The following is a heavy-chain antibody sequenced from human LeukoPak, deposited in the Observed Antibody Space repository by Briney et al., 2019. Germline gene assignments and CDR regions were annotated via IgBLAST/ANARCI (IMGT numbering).Heavy chain of an antibody. Sequence: SETLSLTCAVYGGSFSGYYWSWIRQPPGKGLEWIGEINHSGSTNYNPSLKSRVTISVDTSKNQFSLKLSSVTAADTAVYYCAGLRSTNYYYYYMDVWGKGTTVTVSS. CDR2: INHSGST. D-gene: IGHD4-17*01. CDR1: GGSFSGYY. J-gene: IGHJ6*03. CDR3: AGLRSTNYYYYYMDV. V-gene: IGHV4-34*01.